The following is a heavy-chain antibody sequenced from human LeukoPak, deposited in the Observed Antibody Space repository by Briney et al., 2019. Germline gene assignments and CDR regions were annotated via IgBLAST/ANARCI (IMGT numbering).Heavy chain of an antibody. CDR3: ARDRPSAGIDY. V-gene: IGHV4-59*01. CDR1: GGSISSYY. Sequence: SETLSLTCTVSGGSISSYYWSWIRQPPGKGLEWIGYIYYSGSTNYNPSLKSRVTISLNTSKNQFSLKLSSVTAADTAVYYCARDRPSAGIDYWGQGTLVTVSS. D-gene: IGHD6-13*01. CDR2: IYYSGST. J-gene: IGHJ4*02.